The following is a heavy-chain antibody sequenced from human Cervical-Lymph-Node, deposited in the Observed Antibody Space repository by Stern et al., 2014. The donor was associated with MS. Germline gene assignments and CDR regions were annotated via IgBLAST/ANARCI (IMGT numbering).Heavy chain of an antibody. J-gene: IGHJ4*02. CDR2: IDWGDNK. Sequence: QITLKESGPALVKPTQSLTLTCTFSGFSISTSGMCVSWIRQPPGKALEWLAVIDWGDNKYYNTSLKTRLTISKDTSKNQVVLTVTNMDPVDTATYYCARTSYGDNGFSFDYWGQGTLVTVSS. CDR1: GFSISTSGMC. D-gene: IGHD4-17*01. V-gene: IGHV2-70*01. CDR3: ARTSYGDNGFSFDY.